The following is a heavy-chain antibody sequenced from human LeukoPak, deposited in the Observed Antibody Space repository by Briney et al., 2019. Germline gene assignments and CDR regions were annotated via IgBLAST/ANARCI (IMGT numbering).Heavy chain of an antibody. Sequence: SETLSLTCAVYGGSFSGYYWSWIRQPPGKGLEWIGEINHSGSTNYNPSLKSRVTISVDTSKNQFSLKLNSVTATDTAVYYCARRISGDYGNWLDLWGQGTLVTVSS. D-gene: IGHD4-17*01. J-gene: IGHJ5*02. CDR2: INHSGST. CDR3: ARRISGDYGNWLDL. V-gene: IGHV4-34*01. CDR1: GGSFSGYY.